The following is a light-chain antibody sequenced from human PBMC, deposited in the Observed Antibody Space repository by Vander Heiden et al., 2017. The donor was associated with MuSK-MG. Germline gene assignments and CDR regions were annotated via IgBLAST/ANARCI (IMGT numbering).Light chain of an antibody. J-gene: IGKJ2*03. Sequence: DIQMTQSPSTLSASVGDRVTITCRASQGTSDWLAWYQQKPGKAPKLLIYGAYILQSGVPARFSGSGSGTEFSLTISSLQPDDFATYYCQQDSRLYSFGQGTKLEIK. CDR3: QQDSRLYS. CDR2: GAY. V-gene: IGKV1-5*01. CDR1: QGTSDW.